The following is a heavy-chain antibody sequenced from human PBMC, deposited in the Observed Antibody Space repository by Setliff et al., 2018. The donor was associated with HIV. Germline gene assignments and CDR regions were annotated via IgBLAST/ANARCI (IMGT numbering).Heavy chain of an antibody. D-gene: IGHD2-8*01. CDR1: GYTFTGYY. CDR3: ARRGVGTSDAFDL. Sequence: ASVKVSCKASGYTFTGYYIHWVRHAPGQGLEWVGRINPNSGDTNYAQKFQGRVTMTRDTSINTAYMDLGRLRSYDTAVYYCARRGVGTSDAFDLWGQGTMVTDS. V-gene: IGHV1-2*06. J-gene: IGHJ3*01. CDR2: INPNSGDT.